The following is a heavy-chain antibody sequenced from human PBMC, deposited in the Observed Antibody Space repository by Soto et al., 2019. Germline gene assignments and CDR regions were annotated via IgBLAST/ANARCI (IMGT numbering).Heavy chain of an antibody. CDR1: GYTFTSYD. V-gene: IGHV1-8*01. CDR3: ARGPAAAGTKNYYYYYMDV. J-gene: IGHJ6*03. D-gene: IGHD6-13*01. Sequence: QVQLVQSGAEVKKPGASVKVSCEASGYTFTSYDINWVRQATGQGLEWMGWMNPNSGNTGYAQKFQGRVTMTRNPSRSTAYMELSSLRSEDTAVYYCARGPAAAGTKNYYYYYMDVWGKGTTVTVSS. CDR2: MNPNSGNT.